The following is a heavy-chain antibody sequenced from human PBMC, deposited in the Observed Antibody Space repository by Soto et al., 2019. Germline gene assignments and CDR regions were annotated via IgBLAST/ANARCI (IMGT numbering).Heavy chain of an antibody. CDR3: ARGLSIFGVVNPSASWFDP. D-gene: IGHD3-3*01. J-gene: IGHJ5*02. V-gene: IGHV1-46*01. Sequence: GASVKVSCKASGYTFTSYNMHWVRQAPGQGLEWMGIINPSGGSTSYAQKFQGRVTMTRDTSTSTVYMELSSLRSEDTAVYYCARGLSIFGVVNPSASWFDPWGQGTLVTVSS. CDR2: INPSGGST. CDR1: GYTFTSYN.